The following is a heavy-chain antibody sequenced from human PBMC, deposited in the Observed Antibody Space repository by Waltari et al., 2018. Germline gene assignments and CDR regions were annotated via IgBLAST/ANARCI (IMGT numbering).Heavy chain of an antibody. D-gene: IGHD5-12*01. J-gene: IGHJ3*02. CDR1: GGSISSYY. CDR3: AKDLGRVARRYDAFDI. CDR2: ISWNSGSI. Sequence: VQLQESGPGLVKPSETLSLTCTVSGGSISSYYWSWIRHLPGKGLEWVSGISWNSGSIGYADSVKGRFTISRDNAKNSLYLQMNSLRAEDTALYYCAKDLGRVARRYDAFDIWGQGTMVTVSS. V-gene: IGHV3-9*01.